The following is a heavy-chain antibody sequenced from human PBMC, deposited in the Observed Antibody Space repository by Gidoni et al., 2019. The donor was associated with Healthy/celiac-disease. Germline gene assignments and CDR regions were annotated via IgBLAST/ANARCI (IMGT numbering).Heavy chain of an antibody. CDR3: ASTGIGTSSGYYYFDY. V-gene: IGHV1-69*01. CDR2: IIPFFGTA. Sequence: QVQLVQSGAEVKKPGSSVKVSCKASGGTFSSYAISWVRQAPGQGLEWMGGIIPFFGTANYAQKFQGRVTITADESTSTAYMELSSLRSEDTAVYYCASTGIGTSSGYYYFDYWGQGTLVTVSS. CDR1: GGTFSSYA. J-gene: IGHJ4*02. D-gene: IGHD3-22*01.